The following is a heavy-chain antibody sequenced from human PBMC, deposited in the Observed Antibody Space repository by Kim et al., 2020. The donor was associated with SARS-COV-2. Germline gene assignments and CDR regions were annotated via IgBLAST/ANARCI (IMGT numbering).Heavy chain of an antibody. CDR2: IYYSGST. D-gene: IGHD3-22*01. J-gene: IGHJ5*02. CDR1: GGSISSSSYY. V-gene: IGHV4-39*07. Sequence: SETLSLTCTVSGGSISSSSYYWGWIRQPPGKGLEWIGSIYYSGSTYYNPSLKSRVTISVDTSKNQFSLKLSSVTAADTAVYYCARVGGFVTMIVVVRPENWFDPWGQGTLVTVSS. CDR3: ARVGGFVTMIVVVRPENWFDP.